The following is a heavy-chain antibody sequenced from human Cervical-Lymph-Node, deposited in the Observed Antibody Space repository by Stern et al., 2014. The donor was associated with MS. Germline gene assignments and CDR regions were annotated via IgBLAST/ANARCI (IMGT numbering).Heavy chain of an antibody. CDR2: IRSRANGHTT. J-gene: IGHJ4*02. CDR3: VSDGSGWKN. CDR1: GIIFSGTS. V-gene: IGHV3-73*01. Sequence: VQLVESGGGLVQPGGSLKLSCVASGIIFSGTSMHWVRQASGKGLEWIGRIRSRANGHTTVYTASVKGRFTISRDDSKNTAYLQMNSLKTEDTAVYYCVSDGSGWKNWGQGTLVTVSS. D-gene: IGHD3-10*01.